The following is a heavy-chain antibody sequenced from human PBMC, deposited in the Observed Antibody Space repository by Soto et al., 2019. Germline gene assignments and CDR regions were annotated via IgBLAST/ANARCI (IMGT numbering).Heavy chain of an antibody. Sequence: QVQLVESGGGVVQPGRSLRLSCAASGFTFSSYGMHWVRQAPGKGLEWVVVIWYDGSNKYYADSVKGRITISRDNSKNTLYLQMNSRRAEDRTVYYCARGYCSNSGAFDIWGQGTVVTVSS. D-gene: IGHD2-2*01. CDR2: IWYDGSNK. J-gene: IGHJ3*02. CDR1: GFTFSSYG. V-gene: IGHV3-33*01. CDR3: ARGYCSNSGAFDI.